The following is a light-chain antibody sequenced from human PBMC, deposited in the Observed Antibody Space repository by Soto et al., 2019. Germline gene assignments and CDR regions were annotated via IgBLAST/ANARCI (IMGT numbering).Light chain of an antibody. Sequence: EIVLTQSPGTLSLSPGERATLSCRTMQSVSSSYLAWYHQKPGQAPRRLIYGASSRATGIPDRFSGSGSGTDFTLTISRLEPEDFAVYYCQQYGSSLSITFGQGTRLEI. CDR3: QQYGSSLSIT. J-gene: IGKJ5*01. CDR1: QSVSSSY. CDR2: GAS. V-gene: IGKV3-20*01.